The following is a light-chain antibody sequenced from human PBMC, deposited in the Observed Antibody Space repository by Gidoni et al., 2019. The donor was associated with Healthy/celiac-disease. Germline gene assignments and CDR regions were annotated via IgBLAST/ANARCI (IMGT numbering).Light chain of an antibody. CDR1: KLGDKY. V-gene: IGLV3-1*01. Sequence: SYELTQPPSVSVSPGQTASITCSGDKLGDKYACWYQQKPGQSPGLVIYPDSKRPSGIPERFSGSNSGNTATLTISGTQAMDEADYYCQAWDSSRSVFGTGTKVTVL. CDR2: PDS. J-gene: IGLJ1*01. CDR3: QAWDSSRSV.